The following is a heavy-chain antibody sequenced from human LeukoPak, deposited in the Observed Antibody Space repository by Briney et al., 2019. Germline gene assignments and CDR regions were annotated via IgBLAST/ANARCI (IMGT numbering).Heavy chain of an antibody. V-gene: IGHV3-43*02. CDR2: ITADAGST. CDR1: GFTFSSYW. Sequence: PGGSLRLSCAASGFTFSSYWMHWVRQAPGKGLVWVSFITADAGSTYYADFVKGRFSISRDNSKNSLYLQMNSLKTEDTAFYYCAMDKDDTGYVCWGQGALVTVSS. J-gene: IGHJ4*02. D-gene: IGHD3-9*01. CDR3: AMDKDDTGYVC.